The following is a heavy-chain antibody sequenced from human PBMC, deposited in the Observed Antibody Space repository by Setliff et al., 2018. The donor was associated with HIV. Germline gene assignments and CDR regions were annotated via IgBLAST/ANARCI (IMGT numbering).Heavy chain of an antibody. CDR2: IYYSGST. Sequence: LSLTCTVSGASISNGSYYWSWIRQHPGKGLEWIGYIYYSGSTYYNPSLKSRVSISVDTSKNQFSLKLSSVTAADTAVYYCARSRESSGYYRDYYYYLDVWGKGTTVTVS. CDR3: ARSRESSGYYRDYYYYLDV. CDR1: GASISNGSYY. D-gene: IGHD6-19*01. J-gene: IGHJ6*03. V-gene: IGHV4-31*03.